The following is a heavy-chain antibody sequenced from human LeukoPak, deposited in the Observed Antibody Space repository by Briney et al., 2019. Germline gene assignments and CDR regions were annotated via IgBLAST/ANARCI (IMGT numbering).Heavy chain of an antibody. D-gene: IGHD1-26*01. Sequence: SVRVSCKASGGTFSSYAISWVRQAPGQGLEWMGGIIPIFGTANYAQKFQGRVTITTDESTSTAYMELSSLRSEDTAVYYCASTIVGATYYFDYWGQGTLVTVSS. CDR3: ASTIVGATYYFDY. J-gene: IGHJ4*02. V-gene: IGHV1-69*05. CDR2: IIPIFGTA. CDR1: GGTFSSYA.